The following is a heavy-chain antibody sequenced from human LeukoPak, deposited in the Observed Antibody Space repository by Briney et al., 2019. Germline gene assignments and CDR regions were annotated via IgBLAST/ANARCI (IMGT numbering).Heavy chain of an antibody. CDR3: ARDQGSVYYDSSGYPYYYYYMDV. J-gene: IGHJ6*03. Sequence: GGSLRLSCAASGFTVSSNYMSWVRQAPGKGLEWVSVIYSGGSTYYADSVKGRFTISRDNSKNTLYLQMNSLRAEDTAVYYCARDQGSVYYDSSGYPYYYYYMDVWGKGTTVIVSS. D-gene: IGHD3-22*01. CDR1: GFTVSSNY. CDR2: IYSGGST. V-gene: IGHV3-53*01.